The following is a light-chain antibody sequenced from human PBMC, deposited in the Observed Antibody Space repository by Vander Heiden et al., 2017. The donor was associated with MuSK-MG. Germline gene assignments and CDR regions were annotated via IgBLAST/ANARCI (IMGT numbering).Light chain of an antibody. J-gene: IGKJ3*01. CDR1: QSISSS. CDR2: AAS. Sequence: DIQMTQSPSSLSASVGDRVTITCRASQSISSSLNWYQQKPGKAPKLLIYAASSLQSGVPSRFSGSGSGTDFTLTVSSLQPEDFATYYCQQSYSTPYTFGHGTKVDIK. V-gene: IGKV1-39*01. CDR3: QQSYSTPYT.